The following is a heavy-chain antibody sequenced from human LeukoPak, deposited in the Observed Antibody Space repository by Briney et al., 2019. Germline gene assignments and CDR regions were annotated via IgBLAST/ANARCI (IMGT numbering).Heavy chain of an antibody. CDR3: VKAIDGYNQPDYFDY. D-gene: IGHD5-24*01. Sequence: GGSLRLSCSASGFTFSSYAMHWVRQAPGKGLEYVSAISSNGGSTYYADSVKGRLTISRDNSKNTLYLQMSSLRAEDTAVYYCVKAIDGYNQPDYFDYWGQGTLVTVSS. CDR1: GFTFSSYA. V-gene: IGHV3-64D*09. J-gene: IGHJ4*02. CDR2: ISSNGGST.